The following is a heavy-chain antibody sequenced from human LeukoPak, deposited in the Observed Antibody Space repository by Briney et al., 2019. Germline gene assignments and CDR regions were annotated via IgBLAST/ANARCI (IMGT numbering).Heavy chain of an antibody. D-gene: IGHD2-21*02. Sequence: SETLSLTCAVYGGSFSGYYWSWIRQPPGKGLEWIGEINHSGSTNYNPSLKSRVTISVDTSKNQFSLKLSSVTAADTAVYYCAREEVVVTDAFDIWGQGTMVTVSS. CDR1: GGSFSGYY. CDR3: AREEVVVTDAFDI. CDR2: INHSGST. V-gene: IGHV4-34*01. J-gene: IGHJ3*02.